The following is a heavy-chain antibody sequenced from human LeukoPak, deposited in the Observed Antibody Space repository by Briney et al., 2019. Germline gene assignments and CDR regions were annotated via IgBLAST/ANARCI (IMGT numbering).Heavy chain of an antibody. Sequence: GASVKVSCKASGYTFTGYYMHWVRQAPGQGLEWMGWINPNSGGTNYAQKFQGRVTMTRDTSISTAYMELSRLRSDDTAVYYCARERVPVVARPNRGAFDIWGQGTMVTVSS. CDR3: ARERVPVVARPNRGAFDI. CDR1: GYTFTGYY. J-gene: IGHJ3*02. V-gene: IGHV1-2*02. D-gene: IGHD5-12*01. CDR2: INPNSGGT.